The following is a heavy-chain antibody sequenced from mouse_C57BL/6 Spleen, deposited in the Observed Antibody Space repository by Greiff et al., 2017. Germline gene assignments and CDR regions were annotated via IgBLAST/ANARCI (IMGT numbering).Heavy chain of an antibody. CDR2: ISSGSSTI. J-gene: IGHJ4*01. CDR3: ARHMVTRYAMDY. CDR1: GFTFSDYG. D-gene: IGHD2-2*01. V-gene: IGHV5-17*01. Sequence: EVKLVESGGGLVKPEGSLKLSCAASGFTFSDYGMHWVRQAPEKGLEWVAYISSGSSTIYYADTVKGRSTISRDNAKNTLFLQMTSLRSEDTAMYYGARHMVTRYAMDYWGQGTSVTVSS.